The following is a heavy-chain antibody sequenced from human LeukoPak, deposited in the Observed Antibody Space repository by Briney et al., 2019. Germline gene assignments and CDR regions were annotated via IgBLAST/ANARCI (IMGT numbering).Heavy chain of an antibody. CDR3: AKVQGLYDSSGDPFDY. CDR1: GFTFSSYA. V-gene: IGHV3-23*01. Sequence: GRSLRLSCAASGFTFSSYAMSWVRQAPGKGLEWVSAISGSGGSTYYADSVEGRFTISRDNSKDTLYLHMNSLRAEDTAVYYCAKVQGLYDSSGDPFDYWGQGTLVTVS. CDR2: ISGSGGST. D-gene: IGHD3-22*01. J-gene: IGHJ4*02.